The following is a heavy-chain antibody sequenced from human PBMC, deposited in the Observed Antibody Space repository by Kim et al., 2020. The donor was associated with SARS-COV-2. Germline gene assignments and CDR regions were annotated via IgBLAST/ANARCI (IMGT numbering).Heavy chain of an antibody. V-gene: IGHV3-48*04. CDR2: IIPSRTRR. Sequence: GGSLRLSCATSGFTFSGYDMNWVRQTPGKGLEWVAYIIPSRTRRQHAHSVEGRFTVSRDNARNSLFLQMNSLRVEDTGIYYCTRDTLAVADFDSYGQG. CDR3: TRDTLAVADFDS. CDR1: GFTFSGYD. J-gene: IGHJ4*02.